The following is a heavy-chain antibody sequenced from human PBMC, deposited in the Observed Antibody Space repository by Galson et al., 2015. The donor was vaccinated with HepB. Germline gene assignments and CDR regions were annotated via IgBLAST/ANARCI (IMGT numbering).Heavy chain of an antibody. V-gene: IGHV3-23*01. CDR2: ISGSGGST. CDR1: GFTFSSYA. J-gene: IGHJ4*02. Sequence: LRLSCAASGFTFSSYAMSWVRQAPGEGLEWVSAISGSGGSTYYADSVKGRFTISRDNSKNTLYLQMNSLRAEDTAVYYCARNYYDSSGYYFDYWGQGTLVTVSS. CDR3: ARNYYDSSGYYFDY. D-gene: IGHD3-22*01.